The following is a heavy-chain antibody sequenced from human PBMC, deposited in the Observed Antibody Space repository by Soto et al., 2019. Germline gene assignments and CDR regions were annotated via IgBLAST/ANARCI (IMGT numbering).Heavy chain of an antibody. J-gene: IGHJ4*02. CDR2: IYYSGST. V-gene: IGHV4-31*03. Sequence: PSETLSLTCTVSGGSISSSSYYWGWIRQHPGKGLEWIGYIYYSGSTYYNPSLKSRVTISVDTSKNQFSLKLSSVTAADTAVYYCARMLGATIFDYWGQGTLVTVSS. D-gene: IGHD5-12*01. CDR3: ARMLGATIFDY. CDR1: GGSISSSSYY.